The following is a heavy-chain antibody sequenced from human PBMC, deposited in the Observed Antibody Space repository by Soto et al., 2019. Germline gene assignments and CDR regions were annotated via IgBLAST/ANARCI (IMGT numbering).Heavy chain of an antibody. CDR1: GGSISSGGYS. CDR2: IYHSGST. Sequence: QLQLQESGSGLVKPSQTLSLTCAVSGGSISSGGYSWSWIRQPPGKGLEWIGYIYHSGSTYYNPSLKSRVTIAVDRSKNQFSLKLSSVTAADTAVYYCARSAFRLPKPFGCWFDPWGQGTLVTVSS. D-gene: IGHD5-12*01. V-gene: IGHV4-30-2*01. CDR3: ARSAFRLPKPFGCWFDP. J-gene: IGHJ5*02.